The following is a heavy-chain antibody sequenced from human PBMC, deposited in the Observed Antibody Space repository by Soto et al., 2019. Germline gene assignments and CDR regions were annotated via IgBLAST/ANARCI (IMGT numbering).Heavy chain of an antibody. V-gene: IGHV3-30*18. D-gene: IGHD6-6*01. J-gene: IGHJ4*02. CDR1: GFTFSTYG. CDR2: ISIDGSNK. Sequence: QVQLVESGGGVVQPGRSLRLSCAASGFTFSTYGMHWVRQAPGKGPEWVAVISIDGSNKYYADSVKGRFTSSRDNSKNTLYLQMNSLRDDDTAVYYCAKGSEAARQELDYWGQGTLVTVSS. CDR3: AKGSEAARQELDY.